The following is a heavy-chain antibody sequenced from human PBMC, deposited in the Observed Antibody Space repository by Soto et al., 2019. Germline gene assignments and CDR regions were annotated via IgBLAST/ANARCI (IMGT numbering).Heavy chain of an antibody. CDR1: GFTFSSYA. Sequence: GGSLRLSCAASGFTFSSYAMSWVRQAPGKGLEWVSAISGSGGSTYYADSVKGRFTISRDNSKNTLYLQMNSLRAEDTAVYYCAKRVAARPTDHPYYYYYMDVWGKGTTVTVSS. V-gene: IGHV3-23*01. CDR3: AKRVAARPTDHPYYYYYMDV. D-gene: IGHD6-6*01. CDR2: ISGSGGST. J-gene: IGHJ6*03.